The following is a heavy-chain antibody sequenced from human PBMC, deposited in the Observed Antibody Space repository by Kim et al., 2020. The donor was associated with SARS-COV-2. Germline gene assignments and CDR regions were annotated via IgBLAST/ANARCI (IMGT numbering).Heavy chain of an antibody. V-gene: IGHV3-21*01. CDR1: GFTFSSYS. D-gene: IGHD1-26*01. J-gene: IGHJ3*02. CDR3: AREWEEAFDI. Sequence: GGSLRLSCAASGFTFSSYSMNWVRQAPGKGLEWVSSVGSSSRSIYYADSVKGRFTISRDNARSSLYLQMNSLRAEDTAVYYCAREWEEAFDIWGQGTMVTVSS. CDR2: VGSSSRSI.